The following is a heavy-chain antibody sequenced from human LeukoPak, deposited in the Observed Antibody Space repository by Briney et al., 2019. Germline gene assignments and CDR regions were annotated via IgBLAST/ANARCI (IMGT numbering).Heavy chain of an antibody. CDR2: ISAYNGNT. CDR3: ARDCPPLPRSSGGSCYFRH. J-gene: IGHJ4*02. V-gene: IGHV1-18*01. D-gene: IGHD2-15*01. Sequence: ASVKVSCKASGYTFTSYGISWVRQAPGQGLEWMGWISAYNGNTNYAQKLQGRVTMTTDTSTSTAYMELRSLRSDDTAVYYCARDCPPLPRSSGGSCYFRHWGQGTLVTVSS. CDR1: GYTFTSYG.